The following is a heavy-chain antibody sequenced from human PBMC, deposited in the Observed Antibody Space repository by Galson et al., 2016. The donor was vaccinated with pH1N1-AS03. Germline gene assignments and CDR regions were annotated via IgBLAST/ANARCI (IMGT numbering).Heavy chain of an antibody. Sequence: SLRLSCAASGFSFRSYWMSWVRQAPGKGLVWVSHINSDGSSTTYADSVKGRFTISRDNAKNTLYLQMSSLRADDTAVYYFGRGGRRQHLVPASWGQGTLVTVSS. D-gene: IGHD6-13*01. J-gene: IGHJ5*02. CDR3: GRGGRRQHLVPAS. CDR2: INSDGSST. V-gene: IGHV3-74*01. CDR1: GFSFRSYW.